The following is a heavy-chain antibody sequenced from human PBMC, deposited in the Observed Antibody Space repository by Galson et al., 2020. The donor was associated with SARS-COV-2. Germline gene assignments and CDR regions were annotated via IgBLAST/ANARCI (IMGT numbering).Heavy chain of an antibody. CDR1: GFTFSSYA. J-gene: IGHJ4*02. V-gene: IGHV3-30-3*01. CDR3: ARTPGGSYWGYFDY. D-gene: IGHD1-26*01. Sequence: GESLMISCAASGFTFSSYAMHWVRQAPGKGLEWVAVISYDGSNKYYADSVKGRFTISRDNSKNTLYLQMNSLRAEDTAVYYWARTPGGSYWGYFDYWGQGTLVTVSS. CDR2: ISYDGSNK.